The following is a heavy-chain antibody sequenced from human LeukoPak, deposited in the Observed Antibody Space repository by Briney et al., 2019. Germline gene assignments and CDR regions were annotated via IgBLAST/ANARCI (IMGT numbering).Heavy chain of an antibody. Sequence: SETLSLTCTVSGGSISSYYWSWIRQPPGKGLEWIGYIYYSRSTSYNPSLNSRVTISLDTSKNQFSLNLSSVTAADTAVYYCARRESSGFFDYWAREPWSPSPQ. J-gene: IGHJ4*02. CDR1: GGSISSYY. CDR2: IYYSRST. D-gene: IGHD6-19*01. CDR3: ARRESSGFFDY. V-gene: IGHV4-59*08.